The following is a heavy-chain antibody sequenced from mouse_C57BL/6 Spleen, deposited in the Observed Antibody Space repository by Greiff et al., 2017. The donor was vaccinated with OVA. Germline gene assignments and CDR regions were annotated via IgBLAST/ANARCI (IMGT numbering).Heavy chain of an antibody. V-gene: IGHV5-17*01. Sequence: DVKLVESGGGLVKPGGSLKLSCAASGFTFSDYGMHWVRQAPEKGLEWVAYISSGSSTIYYADTVKGRFTISRDNAKNTLFLQMTSLRSEDTAMYYCARMDGSSWYFDVWGTGTTVTVSS. CDR3: ARMDGSSWYFDV. CDR2: ISSGSSTI. J-gene: IGHJ1*03. D-gene: IGHD1-1*01. CDR1: GFTFSDYG.